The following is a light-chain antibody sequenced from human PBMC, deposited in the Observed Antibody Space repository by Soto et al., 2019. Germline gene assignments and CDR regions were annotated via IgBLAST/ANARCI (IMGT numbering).Light chain of an antibody. J-gene: IGKJ2*01. V-gene: IGKV3D-15*01. CDR3: QQYNKWPRT. CDR2: GAS. Sequence: EIVMTQSPATLSVSPGERATLSCRASQSVSSNLAWYQQKPGQAPRLLIYGASTRPTGIPARFSGSGSGTDFTLTISSLQSEDFAVYYCQQYNKWPRTFGHGTKLEIK. CDR1: QSVSSN.